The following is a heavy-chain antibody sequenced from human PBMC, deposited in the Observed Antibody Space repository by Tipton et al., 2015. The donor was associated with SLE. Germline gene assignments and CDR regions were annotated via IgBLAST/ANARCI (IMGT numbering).Heavy chain of an antibody. J-gene: IGHJ4*02. CDR3: ARDRQWLIGDY. D-gene: IGHD6-19*01. CDR1: GFTFSTYE. CDR2: INTDGSEK. Sequence: GSLRLSCVASGFTFSTYEMNWVRQAPGKGLVWVSRINTDGSEKTYADSVKGRFTISRDNAKNTLYLQMNSLGAEDTAVYYCARDRQWLIGDYWGQGILVTVSS. V-gene: IGHV3-74*01.